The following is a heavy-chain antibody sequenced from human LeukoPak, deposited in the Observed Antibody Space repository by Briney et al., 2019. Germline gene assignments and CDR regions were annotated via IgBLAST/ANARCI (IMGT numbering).Heavy chain of an antibody. J-gene: IGHJ6*02. Sequence: SETLSPTCTVSGGSISSGGYYWSWIRQHPGKGLEWIGYIYYSGSTYYNPSLKSRVTISVDTSKNRFSLKLSSVTAADTAVYYCARGEYYYDSSGYYYYYYGMDVWGQGTTVTVSS. CDR2: IYYSGST. CDR3: ARGEYYYDSSGYYYYYYGMDV. D-gene: IGHD3-22*01. CDR1: GGSISSGGYY. V-gene: IGHV4-31*03.